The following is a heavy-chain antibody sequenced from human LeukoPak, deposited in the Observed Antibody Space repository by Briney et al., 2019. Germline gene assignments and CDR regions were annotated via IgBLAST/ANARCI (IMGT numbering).Heavy chain of an antibody. Sequence: GGSLGLSCAASGFTFSSYWMSWFRQAPGKGLEWVANIKQDGSEKYYVDSMKGRFTISRDNAKNSLYLQMNSLRAEDTAVYYCARSSAREYCSSATCYLIGAFDIWGQGTMVTVSS. J-gene: IGHJ3*02. CDR1: GFTFSSYW. CDR3: ARSSAREYCSSATCYLIGAFDI. CDR2: IKQDGSEK. D-gene: IGHD2-2*01. V-gene: IGHV3-7*01.